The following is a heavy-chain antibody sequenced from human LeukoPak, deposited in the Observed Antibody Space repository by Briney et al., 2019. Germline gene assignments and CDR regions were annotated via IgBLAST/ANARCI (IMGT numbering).Heavy chain of an antibody. J-gene: IGHJ4*02. D-gene: IGHD4/OR15-4a*01. CDR2: IYYSGST. V-gene: IGHV4-39*01. CDR1: GGSIISSSYY. Sequence: SETLSLTCTVSGGSIISSSYYWGWIRQPPGKGLEWIGSIYYSGSTYYNPSLKSRVTISVDTSKNQFSLKLSSVTAADTAVYYCARRGVITSRMVRRDFDFWRQGTLVTVSS. CDR3: ARRGVITSRMVRRDFDF.